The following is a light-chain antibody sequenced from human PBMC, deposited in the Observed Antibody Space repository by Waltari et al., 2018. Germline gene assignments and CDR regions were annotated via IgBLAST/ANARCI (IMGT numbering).Light chain of an antibody. Sequence: DIQMTQSPSSLSASVGDRVTITCRASQRISSYLNWYQQKPRKAPKLLIYAASSLQSGVPSMLSGSGSGKDFTLTISSLQPEDFATYYCQPSYSNPPETFGQGTKLEIK. J-gene: IGKJ2*01. CDR3: QPSYSNPPET. CDR2: AAS. CDR1: QRISSY. V-gene: IGKV1-39*01.